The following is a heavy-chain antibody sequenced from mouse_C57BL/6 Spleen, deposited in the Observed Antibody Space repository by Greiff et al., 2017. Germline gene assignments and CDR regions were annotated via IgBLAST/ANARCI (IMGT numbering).Heavy chain of an antibody. CDR2: IYPRSGNT. CDR1: GYTFTSYG. J-gene: IGHJ1*03. V-gene: IGHV1-81*01. Sequence: QVQLQQSGAELVRPGASVKLSCKASGYTFTSYGINWVKQRPGQGLEWIGEIYPRSGNTYYNEKFKGKATLTADKSSSTAYMELRSLTSEDSAVYFCARGSTTESWYFEVWGTGTTVTVSS. CDR3: ARGSTTESWYFEV. D-gene: IGHD1-1*01.